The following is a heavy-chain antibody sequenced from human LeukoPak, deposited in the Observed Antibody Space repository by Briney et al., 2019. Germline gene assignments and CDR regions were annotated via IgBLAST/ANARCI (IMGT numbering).Heavy chain of an antibody. D-gene: IGHD3-9*01. J-gene: IGHJ4*02. CDR3: ARPADYDILTGRLSPFDY. V-gene: IGHV1-69*04. CDR2: IISILGIA. Sequence: ASVKVSCKASGGTFSSYAISWVRQAPGQGLEWMGRIISILGIANYAQKFQGRVTITADKSTSTAYMELSSLRSEDTAVYYCARPADYDILTGRLSPFDYWGQGTLVTVSS. CDR1: GGTFSSYA.